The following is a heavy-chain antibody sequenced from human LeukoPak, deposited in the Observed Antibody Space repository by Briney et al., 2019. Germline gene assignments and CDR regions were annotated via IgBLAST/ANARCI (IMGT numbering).Heavy chain of an antibody. J-gene: IGHJ4*02. CDR1: GGSLSSSTW. CDR2: IYHSGTT. Sequence: SETLSLTCTVSGGSLSSSTWWNWVRQPPGKGLEWIGQIYHSGTTNYNPSLKSRVSVSVDESKNQFSLNLTSVTAADTAVYFCARHPNYYGSGWGQGIQVTVSS. D-gene: IGHD3-10*01. CDR3: ARHPNYYGSG. V-gene: IGHV4-4*02.